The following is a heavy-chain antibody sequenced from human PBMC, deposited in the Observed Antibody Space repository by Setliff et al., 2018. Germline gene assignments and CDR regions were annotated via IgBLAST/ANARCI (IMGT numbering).Heavy chain of an antibody. CDR2: IYYSGST. CDR1: GGSISSYY. V-gene: IGHV4-59*01. J-gene: IGHJ4*02. D-gene: IGHD3-10*01. Sequence: KTSETLSLTCTVSGGSISSYYWNWIRQPPGKGLEWIGYIYYSGSTDSHPSLKSRVSISIDTSKNQFSLNVRSVTAADTAIYYCAKGRGEMDSWGQGILVTVSS. CDR3: AKGRGEMDS.